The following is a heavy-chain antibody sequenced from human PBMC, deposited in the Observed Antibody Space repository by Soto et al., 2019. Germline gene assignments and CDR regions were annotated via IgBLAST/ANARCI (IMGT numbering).Heavy chain of an antibody. CDR2: ISTSGDST. CDR1: GFTFSSYA. J-gene: IGHJ4*02. V-gene: IGHV3-23*01. Sequence: GGSLRLSCEASGFTFSSYAMSWVRQAPGKGLEWVSGISTSGDSTYYADSVKGRFTISRDNSKDTLYLQMNSLRAGDTAVYYCAINSRYCSSTSCYADWGQGTLVTVSS. CDR3: AINSRYCSSTSCYAD. D-gene: IGHD2-2*01.